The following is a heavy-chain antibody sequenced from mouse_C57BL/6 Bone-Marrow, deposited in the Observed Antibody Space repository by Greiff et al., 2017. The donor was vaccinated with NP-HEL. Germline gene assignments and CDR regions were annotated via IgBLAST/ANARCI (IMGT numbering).Heavy chain of an antibody. V-gene: IGHV5-9-1*02. Sequence: EVHLVESGEGLVKPGGSLKLSCAASGFTFSSYAMSWVRQTPEKRLEWVAYISSGGDYIYYADTVKGRFTISRDNARNTLYLQMSSLKSEDTAMYYCTRDYYGRAWFAYWGQGTLVTVSA. CDR2: ISSGGDYI. CDR3: TRDYYGRAWFAY. D-gene: IGHD1-1*01. J-gene: IGHJ3*01. CDR1: GFTFSSYA.